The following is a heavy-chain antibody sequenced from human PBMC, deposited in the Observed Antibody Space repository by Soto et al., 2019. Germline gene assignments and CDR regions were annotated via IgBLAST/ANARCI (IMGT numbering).Heavy chain of an antibody. CDR1: GDSVSSDGAA. Sequence: SQTLSLTCAIPGDSVSSDGAAWNWIRQSPSRGLEWLGRTYYRSKWYTDYAVSVQSRMTIIPDTSRNQFYLQLTSVTPEDTAIYYCARWRIQLERRWFDPWGQGTLVTVSS. J-gene: IGHJ5*02. CDR2: TYYRSKWYT. CDR3: ARWRIQLERRWFDP. D-gene: IGHD1-1*01. V-gene: IGHV6-1*01.